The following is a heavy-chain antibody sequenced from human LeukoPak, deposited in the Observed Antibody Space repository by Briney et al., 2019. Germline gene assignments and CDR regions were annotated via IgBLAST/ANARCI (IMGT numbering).Heavy chain of an antibody. V-gene: IGHV4-4*07. CDR1: GGSFSSYY. J-gene: IGHJ5*02. D-gene: IGHD2-15*01. CDR2: IYTSWSN. Sequence: SETLSLTCTVSGGSFSSYYWSWIRQPAGKGLEWIGRIYTSWSNNYNPSLESRVTTSADTSKNHIALKLRSVTAADTAVYYCARGGEGYCSGGSCYPIMDWFDPWGKGTLVTVSS. CDR3: ARGGEGYCSGGSCYPIMDWFDP.